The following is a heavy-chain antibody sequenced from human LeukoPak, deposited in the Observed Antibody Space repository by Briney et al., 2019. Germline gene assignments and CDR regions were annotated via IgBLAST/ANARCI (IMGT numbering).Heavy chain of an antibody. CDR3: ARGGGRDSGRENDY. D-gene: IGHD1-26*01. V-gene: IGHV1-18*01. CDR2: ISGYNGNT. Sequence: EASVKVSCKASGYTFTSYGISWVRQAPGQGLEWVGWISGYNGNTNYAQKLQGRVTMTTDTSTSTVYMELRSLTSDDTAVYYCARGGGRDSGRENDYWGQGTLVTVSS. CDR1: GYTFTSYG. J-gene: IGHJ4*02.